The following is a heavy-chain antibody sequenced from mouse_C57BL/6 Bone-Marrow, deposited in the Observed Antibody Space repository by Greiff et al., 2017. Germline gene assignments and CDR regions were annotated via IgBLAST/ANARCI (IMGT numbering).Heavy chain of an antibody. D-gene: IGHD2-12*01. J-gene: IGHJ2*01. V-gene: IGHV1-62-2*01. Sequence: LVESGAELVKPGASVKLSCKASGYTFTEYTIHWVKQRSGQGLEWIGWFYPGSGSIKYNEKFKDKATLTADKSSSTVYMELRRLTSEDSVFYFGARHKECYHYFDYWGQGTTLTVSA. CDR1: GYTFTEYT. CDR2: FYPGSGSI. CDR3: ARHKECYHYFDY.